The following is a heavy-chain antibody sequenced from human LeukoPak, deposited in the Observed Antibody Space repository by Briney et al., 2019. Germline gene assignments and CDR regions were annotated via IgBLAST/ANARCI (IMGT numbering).Heavy chain of an antibody. J-gene: IGHJ6*03. V-gene: IGHV3-30*04. CDR3: ATREAIVVTPAFDYYHYMDV. D-gene: IGHD2-21*01. CDR1: KITFLSNA. CDR2: ISRDGKDK. Sequence: PGGSLRLSCSDPKITFLSNAMHWFRQAPGKGLEWVAAISRDGKDKYYADTVKGRFTVSRDNSKRTLFLQMETLSVEATGLSYCATREAIVVTPAFDYYHYMDVWGSGTAVTVSS.